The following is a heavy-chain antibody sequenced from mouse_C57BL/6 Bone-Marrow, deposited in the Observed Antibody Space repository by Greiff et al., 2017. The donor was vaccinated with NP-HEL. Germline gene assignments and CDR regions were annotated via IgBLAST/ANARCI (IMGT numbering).Heavy chain of an antibody. CDR1: GFTFSDYG. CDR3: ARRPDYDDPDYLDY. Sequence: EVQLVESGGGLVKPGGSLKLSCAASGFTFSDYGMHWVRQAPEKGLEWVAYISSGSSTIYYADTVKGRFTISRDNAKNTLFLQMTSLRSEDTAMYYGARRPDYDDPDYLDYGGRGTTLTVSS. J-gene: IGHJ2*01. V-gene: IGHV5-17*01. CDR2: ISSGSSTI. D-gene: IGHD2-4*01.